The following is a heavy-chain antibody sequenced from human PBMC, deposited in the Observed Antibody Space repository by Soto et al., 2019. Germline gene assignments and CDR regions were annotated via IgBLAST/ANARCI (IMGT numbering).Heavy chain of an antibody. D-gene: IGHD3-16*02. CDR3: ARDRLRLGELSLIGYFDY. J-gene: IGHJ4*02. Sequence: QVQLVESGGSVVQPGRSLRLSCEASGFTFTSYAMHWVRQAPGKGLEWVAVISYDGINEYYADSVKGRFTISRDNSKTPLFLQMTILRVEDTAVYYCARDRLRLGELSLIGYFDYWGQGTLVTVSS. CDR1: GFTFTSYA. V-gene: IGHV3-30-3*01. CDR2: ISYDGINE.